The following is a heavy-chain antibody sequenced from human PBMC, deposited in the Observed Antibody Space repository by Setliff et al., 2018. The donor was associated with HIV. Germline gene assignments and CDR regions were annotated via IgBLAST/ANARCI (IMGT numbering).Heavy chain of an antibody. J-gene: IGHJ3*02. CDR1: GGSINSYY. Sequence: SETLSLTCTVSGGSINSYYWNWIRQSLGKGLEWIGYIGYNGDTSYNPSLNSRVTLSVDRSKNQFSLKLSSVSAADTAVYFCARWGASGGRPDWHAFDMWGQGTMVTVSS. V-gene: IGHV4-59*01. D-gene: IGHD2-15*01. CDR3: ARWGASGGRPDWHAFDM. CDR2: IGYNGDT.